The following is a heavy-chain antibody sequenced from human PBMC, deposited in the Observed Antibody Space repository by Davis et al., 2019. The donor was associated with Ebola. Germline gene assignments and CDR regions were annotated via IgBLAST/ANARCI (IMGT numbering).Heavy chain of an antibody. V-gene: IGHV1-69*13. CDR1: GGTFSSYA. CDR3: ARATNTVIAAAGTLGY. D-gene: IGHD6-13*01. J-gene: IGHJ4*02. Sequence: SVKVSCKASGGTFSSYAISWVRQAPGQGLEWMGGIIPIFGTANYAQKFQGRVTITADESTSTAYMELSSLRSEDTAVYYYARATNTVIAAAGTLGYWGQGTLVTVSS. CDR2: IIPIFGTA.